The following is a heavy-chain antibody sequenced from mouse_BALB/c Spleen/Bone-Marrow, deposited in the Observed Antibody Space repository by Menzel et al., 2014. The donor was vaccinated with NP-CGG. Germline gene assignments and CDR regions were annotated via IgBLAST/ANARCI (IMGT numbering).Heavy chain of an antibody. Sequence: VQLQQSGPGLVAPSQSLSITCTVSGFSLTDYGVHWVRQPPGKGLEWLGIIGIGGSTNYNSALMSRLSIDKDNSKSQVFLKMNSLQTDDTAMYYCARASYYYGSGYDYWGQGTTLPVSS. CDR2: IGIGGST. J-gene: IGHJ2*01. CDR3: ARASYYYGSGYDY. V-gene: IGHV2-9*02. CDR1: GFSLTDYG. D-gene: IGHD1-1*01.